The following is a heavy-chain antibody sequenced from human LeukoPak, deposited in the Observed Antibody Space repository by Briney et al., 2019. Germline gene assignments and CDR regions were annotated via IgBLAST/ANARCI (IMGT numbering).Heavy chain of an antibody. CDR3: VRSTVTTSYIDY. D-gene: IGHD4-17*01. CDR1: TFTFSSYS. Sequence: GGSLRLSCAASTFTFSSYSMNWVRQAPGKGLEWVSSISSSSSYIYYADSVKGRFTISRDNAKNSLYLQMNSLRAEDTAVYYCVRSTVTTSYIDYWGQGTLVTVSS. J-gene: IGHJ4*02. V-gene: IGHV3-21*01. CDR2: ISSSSSYI.